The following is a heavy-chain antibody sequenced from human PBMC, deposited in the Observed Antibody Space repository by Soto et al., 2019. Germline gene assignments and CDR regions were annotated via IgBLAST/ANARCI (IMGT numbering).Heavy chain of an antibody. D-gene: IGHD6-19*01. Sequence: GGSLRLSCAASGFTFSSYGMHWVRQAPGKGLEWVAAIWYDGSNKYYADSVKGRFTISRDNSKNTLYLQMNSLRAEDTAVYYCARARKYSSGWYVTYYYYGMDVWGQGTTVTVSS. CDR3: ARARKYSSGWYVTYYYYGMDV. CDR1: GFTFSSYG. V-gene: IGHV3-33*01. J-gene: IGHJ6*02. CDR2: IWYDGSNK.